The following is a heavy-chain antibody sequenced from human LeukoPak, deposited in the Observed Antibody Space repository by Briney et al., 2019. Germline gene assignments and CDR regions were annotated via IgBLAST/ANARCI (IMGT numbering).Heavy chain of an antibody. CDR1: GFTFTSSA. CDR2: IVVGSGNT. D-gene: IGHD1-26*01. Sequence: ASVKVSCKASGFTFTSSAMQWVRQARGQRLEWIGWIVVGSGNTNYAQKFQERVTITRDMSTSTAYMELSSLRSEDTAVYYCAAVFLGRGSYYYRPQHLFDYWGQGTLVTVSS. V-gene: IGHV1-58*02. CDR3: AAVFLGRGSYYYRPQHLFDY. J-gene: IGHJ4*02.